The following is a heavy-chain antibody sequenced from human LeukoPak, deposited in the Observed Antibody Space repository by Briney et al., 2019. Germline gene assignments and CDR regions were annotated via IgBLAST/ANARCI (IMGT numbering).Heavy chain of an antibody. CDR2: IYTSGST. D-gene: IGHD3-3*01. J-gene: IGHJ3*02. V-gene: IGHV4-4*07. CDR3: ARDYDFWSDYAFNI. CDR1: GGSISSYY. Sequence: SETLSLTCTVSGGSISSYYWSWIRQPAGKGLEWIGRIYTSGSTNYNPSLKSRVTMSVDTSKNQFSLKLSSVTAADTAVYYCARDYDFWSDYAFNIWGQGTMVTVSS.